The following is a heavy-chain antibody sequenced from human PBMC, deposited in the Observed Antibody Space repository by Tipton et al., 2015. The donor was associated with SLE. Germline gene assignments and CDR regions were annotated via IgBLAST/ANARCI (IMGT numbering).Heavy chain of an antibody. Sequence: TLSLTCTVSGGSISSSSYYWGWICQPPGKGLEGIGSIYYSGSNSYNPSHKSRTTISVDTTKYQFSLKLSSVTAADAAVYCGGHLPPDQGVIVDYWGQGTLVTVSS. D-gene: IGHD3-16*02. CDR1: GGSISSSSYY. J-gene: IGHJ4*02. CDR3: GHLPPDQGVIVDY. CDR2: IYYSGSN. V-gene: IGHV4-39*07.